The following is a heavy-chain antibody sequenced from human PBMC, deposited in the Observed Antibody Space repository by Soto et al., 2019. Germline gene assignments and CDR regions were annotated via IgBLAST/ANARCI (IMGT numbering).Heavy chain of an antibody. CDR3: AKGYEVLRYFDWFAFDI. CDR1: GFSFDDYA. D-gene: IGHD3-9*01. Sequence: PWGVPRLSCAASGFSFDDYAMHWVRQAPGKVLEWVSGISWNSGSIGYADSVKGRFTISRDNAKNSLYLQMNSLRAEDTALYYCAKGYEVLRYFDWFAFDIWGQGTMVTVSS. J-gene: IGHJ3*02. V-gene: IGHV3-9*01. CDR2: ISWNSGSI.